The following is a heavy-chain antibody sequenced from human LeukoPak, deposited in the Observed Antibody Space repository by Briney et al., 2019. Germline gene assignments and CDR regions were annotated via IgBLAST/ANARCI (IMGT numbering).Heavy chain of an antibody. V-gene: IGHV1-18*01. CDR2: ITAYNGNT. J-gene: IGHJ4*02. CDR1: GYTFNNYG. Sequence: GASVKVSCKASGYTFNNYGINWVRQAPGQGLEWMGWITAYNGNTNYAQNAQGRVTMTTDTSTSTAYMELRSLRVDDTAVYYCAKGAATDYFDYWGQGTLVTVSS. D-gene: IGHD4/OR15-4a*01. CDR3: AKGAATDYFDY.